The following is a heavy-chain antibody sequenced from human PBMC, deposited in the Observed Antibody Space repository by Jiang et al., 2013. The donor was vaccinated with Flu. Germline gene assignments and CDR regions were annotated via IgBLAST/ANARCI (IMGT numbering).Heavy chain of an antibody. V-gene: IGHV4-39*01. Sequence: LLKPSETLSLTCTVSGGSISSSSYYWGWIRQPPGKGLEWIGSIYYSGSTYYNPSLKSRVTISVDTSKNQFSLKLSSVTAADTAVYYCARSGPFEWTAMGHFVGPLDYWGQGTLVTVSS. CDR3: ARSGPFEWTAMGHFVGPLDY. J-gene: IGHJ4*02. CDR2: IYYSGST. D-gene: IGHD5-18*01. CDR1: GGSISSSSYY.